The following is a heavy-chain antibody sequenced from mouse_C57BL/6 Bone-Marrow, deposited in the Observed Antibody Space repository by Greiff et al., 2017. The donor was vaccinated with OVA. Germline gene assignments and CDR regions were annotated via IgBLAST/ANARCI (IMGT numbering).Heavy chain of an antibody. CDR2: INPNYGTT. D-gene: IGHD1-1*01. V-gene: IGHV1-39*01. Sequence: EVKLMESGPELVKPGASVKISCKASGYSFTDYNMNWVKQSNGKSLEWIGVINPNYGTTSYNQKFKGKATLTVDQSSSTAYMQLNSLTSEDSAVYYCARLLTTVVDAMDYWGQGTSVTVSS. J-gene: IGHJ4*01. CDR1: GYSFTDYN. CDR3: ARLLTTVVDAMDY.